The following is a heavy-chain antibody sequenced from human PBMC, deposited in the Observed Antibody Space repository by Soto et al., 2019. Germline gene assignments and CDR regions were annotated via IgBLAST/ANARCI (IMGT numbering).Heavy chain of an antibody. J-gene: IGHJ6*02. Sequence: QVQLVQSGAEVNKPGASVKVSCKASGYTFTSYGISWVRQAPGQGLEWMGRISIYNGNTNYAQKLQGRVTMTTDTSTSTAYMELRSLRSDDTAVYYCARDVRSHDYGHYYYGMDVWGQGTTVTVSS. CDR3: ARDVRSHDYGHYYYGMDV. CDR1: GYTFTSYG. V-gene: IGHV1-18*01. CDR2: ISIYNGNT. D-gene: IGHD4-17*01.